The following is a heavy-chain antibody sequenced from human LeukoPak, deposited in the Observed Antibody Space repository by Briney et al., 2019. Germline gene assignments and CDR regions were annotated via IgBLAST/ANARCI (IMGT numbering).Heavy chain of an antibody. Sequence: IPSETLSLTCTVSGVSIRSSNSYWGWIRQPPGKGLEWIGSIYYSGSTYYNPSLKSRVTISVDTSKNQFSLKLSSVTAADTAVYYCAREQAAGLDPWGQGTLVTVSS. J-gene: IGHJ5*02. D-gene: IGHD6-13*01. V-gene: IGHV4-39*07. CDR1: GVSIRSSNSY. CDR3: AREQAAGLDP. CDR2: IYYSGST.